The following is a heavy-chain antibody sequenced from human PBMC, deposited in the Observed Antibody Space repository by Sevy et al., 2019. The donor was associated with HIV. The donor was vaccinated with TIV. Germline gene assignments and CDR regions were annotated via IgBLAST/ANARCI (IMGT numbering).Heavy chain of an antibody. D-gene: IGHD3-22*01. Sequence: GGSLRLSCTASGFSFSNYAMYWVRQAPGEGLEWVAVISTDGNIKDYADSVKGRFTISRENFKNTLYLQMKSLRAEDSAVYYCASHYYDSTGYYYPLDYWGLGTLVTVSS. J-gene: IGHJ4*02. CDR2: ISTDGNIK. CDR3: ASHYYDSTGYYYPLDY. V-gene: IGHV3-30*04. CDR1: GFSFSNYA.